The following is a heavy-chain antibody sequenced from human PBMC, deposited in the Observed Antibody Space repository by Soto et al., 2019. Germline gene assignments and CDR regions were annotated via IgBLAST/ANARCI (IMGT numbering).Heavy chain of an antibody. CDR2: IKSKSDGGAT. Sequence: GGSLRLSCAASGFTFSNAWMHWVRQAPGKGLEWVGRIKSKSDGGATNYAAPVQGRFTISRDDPRNTLYLHMNSLKTEDTAVYYCATLYHFDPWGQGTLVTVSS. J-gene: IGHJ5*02. D-gene: IGHD2-2*01. V-gene: IGHV3-15*07. CDR3: ATLYHFDP. CDR1: GFTFSNAW.